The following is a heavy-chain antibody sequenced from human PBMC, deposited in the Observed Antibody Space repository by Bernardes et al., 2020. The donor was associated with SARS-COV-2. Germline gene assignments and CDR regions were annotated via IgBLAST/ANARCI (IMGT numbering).Heavy chain of an antibody. CDR3: EKRWGD. CDR2: IAGGGDLT. Sequence: GGSLRPSCTASGFVFSDHDMDWFRQAPGKGLEWVSSIAGGGDLTDYANSVRGRFTVSRDNSKNTVYLQMSSLTVEDTAIYYCEKRWGDWGQGALVTVSS. J-gene: IGHJ4*02. CDR1: GFVFSDHD. V-gene: IGHV3-23*01. D-gene: IGHD3-10*01.